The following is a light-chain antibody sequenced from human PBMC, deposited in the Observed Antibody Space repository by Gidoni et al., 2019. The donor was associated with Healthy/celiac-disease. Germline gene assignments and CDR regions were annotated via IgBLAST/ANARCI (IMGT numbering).Light chain of an antibody. CDR1: SSNLGSNY. CDR2: RNN. J-gene: IGLJ3*02. CDR3: AAWDDSLSGWV. V-gene: IGLV1-47*01. Sequence: QSVLTQPPSASGTPGQRVTISCSGSSSNLGSNYVYWYQQLPGTAPKLLIYRNNQRPSGVPDRFSGSKSGTSVSLAISGLRSEDEADYYCAAWDDSLSGWVFGGGTKLTVL.